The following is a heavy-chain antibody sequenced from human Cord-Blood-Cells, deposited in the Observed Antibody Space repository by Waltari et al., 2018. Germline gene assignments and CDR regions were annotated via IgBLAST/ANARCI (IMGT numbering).Heavy chain of an antibody. CDR2: INPNGGGT. J-gene: IGHJ3*02. Sequence: QVQLVQSGAEVKKPGASVKVSCKASGYTFTGYYMHWVRQAPGQGLEWMGWINPNGGGTNYAQKFQGRVTMTRETSISTAYMELSRLRSDDTAVYYCARGAYDILTGYYAFDIWGQGTMVTVSS. CDR1: GYTFTGYY. D-gene: IGHD3-9*01. V-gene: IGHV1-2*02. CDR3: ARGAYDILTGYYAFDI.